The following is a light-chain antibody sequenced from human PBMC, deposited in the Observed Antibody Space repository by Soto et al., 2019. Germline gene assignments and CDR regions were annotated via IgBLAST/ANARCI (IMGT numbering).Light chain of an antibody. Sequence: QSVLTQPASVSGSPGQSITISCTGTSSNVGSYKLVSWYQQHPGKAPNLMIFEVNKRPSGVSNRFSGSKSGNTASLTISGLKVEDEADYYCCSSGGSPTYVFGTGTKLTVL. CDR3: CSSGGSPTYV. CDR2: EVN. V-gene: IGLV2-23*02. CDR1: SSNVGSYKL. J-gene: IGLJ1*01.